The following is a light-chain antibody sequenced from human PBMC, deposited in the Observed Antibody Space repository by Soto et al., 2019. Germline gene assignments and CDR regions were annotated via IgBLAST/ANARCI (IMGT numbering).Light chain of an antibody. V-gene: IGKV1-39*01. CDR3: QQSISAPLT. Sequence: DIQMTQAPSSLSASVGDRVTITCRASQSVTIYLNWYQQKPGKAPKLLIYAASSLQSGVPSRFSGSGSGTDFTLTISSLQPEDSASYFCQQSISAPLTFGGGTKVEIK. J-gene: IGKJ4*01. CDR2: AAS. CDR1: QSVTIY.